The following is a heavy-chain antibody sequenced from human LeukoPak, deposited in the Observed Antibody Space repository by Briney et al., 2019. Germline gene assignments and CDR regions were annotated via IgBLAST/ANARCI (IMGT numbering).Heavy chain of an antibody. J-gene: IGHJ4*02. V-gene: IGHV3-23*01. CDR3: AKPYSGYEPTDQPYFDY. CDR2: ISGSGGST. Sequence: LAGGSLRLSCAASGFTFATYAMNWVRQAPGKGLEWVSAISGSGGSTYYADSVKGRFTISRDNSKNTLYLQMNSLRAEDTAVYYCAKPYSGYEPTDQPYFDYWGQGTLVTVSS. D-gene: IGHD5-12*01. CDR1: GFTFATYA.